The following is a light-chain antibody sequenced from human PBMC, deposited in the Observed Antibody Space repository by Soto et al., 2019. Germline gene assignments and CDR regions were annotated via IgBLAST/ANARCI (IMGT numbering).Light chain of an antibody. V-gene: IGKV4-1*01. CDR1: QSVLYSSNNKNY. CDR3: QQYYSPPLT. J-gene: IGKJ4*01. Sequence: DIVMTQSPDSLAVSLGERATINCKSSQSVLYSSNNKNYLAWYQQKPGQPPKLLIYWASARESGVPDRFSGSGSGTDFTLTISGLQAEDVAVYYSQQYYSPPLTFGGGTKVEIK. CDR2: WAS.